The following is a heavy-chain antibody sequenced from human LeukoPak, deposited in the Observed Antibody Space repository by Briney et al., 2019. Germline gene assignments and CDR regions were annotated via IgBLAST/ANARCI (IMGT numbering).Heavy chain of an antibody. CDR1: GGSISSSSYY. V-gene: IGHV4-39*01. J-gene: IGHJ4*02. D-gene: IGHD6-13*01. CDR2: IYYSGST. Sequence: SETLSLTCTVSGGSISSSSYYWGWIRQPPGKGLEWIGSIYYSGSTYYNPSLKSRVTISVDTSKNQFSLSLSSVTAADTAVYYCAGPGRTAGIYFDDWGQGTLVTASS. CDR3: AGPGRTAGIYFDD.